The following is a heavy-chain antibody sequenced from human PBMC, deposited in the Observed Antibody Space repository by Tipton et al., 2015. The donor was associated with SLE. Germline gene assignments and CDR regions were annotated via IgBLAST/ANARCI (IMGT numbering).Heavy chain of an antibody. CDR2: IYYSGRT. Sequence: TLSLTCSVSGGSINAYHWSWTRQPPGKGLEWIGYIYYSGRTSYNPSLGSRVTISVDTSKNQFSLRLSSVTAADTAVYYCARGWQHLTSPYDYWGQGTLVTVSS. CDR3: ARGWQHLTSPYDY. V-gene: IGHV4-59*01. D-gene: IGHD6-13*01. J-gene: IGHJ4*02. CDR1: GGSINAYH.